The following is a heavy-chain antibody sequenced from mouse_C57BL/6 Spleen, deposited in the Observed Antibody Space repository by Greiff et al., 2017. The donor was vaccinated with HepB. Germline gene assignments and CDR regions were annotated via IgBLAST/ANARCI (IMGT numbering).Heavy chain of an antibody. V-gene: IGHV1-55*01. CDR1: GYTFTSYW. D-gene: IGHD1-1*01. CDR3: ARGIHYYGSSYWYFDV. Sequence: QVQLKQPGAELVKPGASVKMSCKASGYTFTSYWITWVKQRPGQGLEWIGDIYPGSGSTNYNEKFKSKATLTVDTSSSTAYMQLSSLTSEDSAVYYCARGIHYYGSSYWYFDVWGTGTTVTVSS. CDR2: IYPGSGST. J-gene: IGHJ1*03.